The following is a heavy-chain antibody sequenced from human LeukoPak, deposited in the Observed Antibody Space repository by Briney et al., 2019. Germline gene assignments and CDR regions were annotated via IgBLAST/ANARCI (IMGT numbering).Heavy chain of an antibody. CDR2: IYYSGRT. J-gene: IGHJ4*02. CDR3: ARSSDYGDYD. D-gene: IGHD4-17*01. CDR1: GGSVSSGGYY. V-gene: IGHV4-31*03. Sequence: SQTLSLTCTVSGGSVSSGGYYWTWIRQHPGKGLEWLGYIYYSGRTYYNPSLKSRITKSLDTSENRFSLNLTSVSAADTAFYYCARSSDYGDYDWGQGTLVTVSS.